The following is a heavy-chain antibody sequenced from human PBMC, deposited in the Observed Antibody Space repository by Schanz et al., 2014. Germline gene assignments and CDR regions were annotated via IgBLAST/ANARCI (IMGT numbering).Heavy chain of an antibody. V-gene: IGHV3-23*01. D-gene: IGHD3-3*01. CDR2: INTGGDST. J-gene: IGHJ3*01. CDR3: AREQTIFGVTYTDAYDV. CDR1: GFTFRGYA. Sequence: EVQLLESGGGLVQPGGSLRLSCAASGFTFRGYAMSWVRQAPGRGLEWVSSINTGGDSTYYADSVKGRFTISRDNSKNTVHLQMNSLRVDDTAVYYCAREQTIFGVTYTDAYDVWGRGTMVTVSS.